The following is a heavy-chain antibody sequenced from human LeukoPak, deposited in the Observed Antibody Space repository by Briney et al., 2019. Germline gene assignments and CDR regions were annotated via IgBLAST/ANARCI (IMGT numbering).Heavy chain of an antibody. CDR1: GFTFDDYA. D-gene: IGHD6-19*01. CDR2: ISGSGGTT. J-gene: IGHJ4*02. Sequence: GGSLRLSCAASGFTFDDYAMHWVRQAPGKGLEWVSAISGSGGTTYYADSVKGRFTISRDNSKNTLYLQMNSLRAEDTAVYYCAKFGSGWYEDFDYWGQGTLVTVSS. V-gene: IGHV3-23*01. CDR3: AKFGSGWYEDFDY.